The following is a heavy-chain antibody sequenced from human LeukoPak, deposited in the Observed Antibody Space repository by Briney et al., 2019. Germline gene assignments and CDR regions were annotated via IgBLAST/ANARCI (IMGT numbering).Heavy chain of an antibody. Sequence: ASVKVPCKAAGYTFTSYGISWVRQAPGQGLEWMGWISAYNGNTNYAQKLQGRVTMTTDTSTSTAYMELRSLRSDDTAVYYCARVEGPTCYDSSGYYSGYWGQGTLVTVSS. CDR1: GYTFTSYG. D-gene: IGHD3-22*01. CDR2: ISAYNGNT. V-gene: IGHV1-18*01. J-gene: IGHJ4*02. CDR3: ARVEGPTCYDSSGYYSGY.